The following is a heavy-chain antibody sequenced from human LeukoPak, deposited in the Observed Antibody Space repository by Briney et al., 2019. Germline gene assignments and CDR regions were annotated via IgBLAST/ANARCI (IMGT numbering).Heavy chain of an antibody. V-gene: IGHV4-34*01. CDR1: GGSFSGYY. CDR3: ARMGRDGYNYGGY. Sequence: PSETLSLTCAVYGGSFSGYYWSWIRQPPGKGLEWIGEINHSGSTNYNPSLKSRVTISVDTSKNQFSLKLSPVTAADTAVYYCARMGRDGYNYGGYWGQGTLVTVSS. J-gene: IGHJ4*02. CDR2: INHSGST. D-gene: IGHD5-24*01.